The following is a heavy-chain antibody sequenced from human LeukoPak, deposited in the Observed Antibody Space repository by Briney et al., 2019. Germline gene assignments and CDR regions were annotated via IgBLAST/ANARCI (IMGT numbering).Heavy chain of an antibody. CDR3: ARYFYYDSSGYYRPFDD. CDR2: ISSSGNYI. Sequence: LGGSLRLSCAASGFTFSSYTMNWVGQAPGTGREGVSCISSSGNYIHYAPSLKGRFTISRDNAKNSLYLQMSSLRAEDTAVYYCARYFYYDSSGYYRPFDDWGQGTLVTVSS. CDR1: GFTFSSYT. J-gene: IGHJ4*02. V-gene: IGHV3-21*01. D-gene: IGHD3-22*01.